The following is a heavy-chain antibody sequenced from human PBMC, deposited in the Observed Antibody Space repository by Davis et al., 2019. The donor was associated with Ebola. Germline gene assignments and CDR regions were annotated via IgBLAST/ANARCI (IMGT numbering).Heavy chain of an antibody. J-gene: IGHJ6*02. D-gene: IGHD3-10*01. V-gene: IGHV1-46*01. CDR1: GYTFISYY. Sequence: ASVKVSCKASGYTFISYYMHWVRQAPGQGLEWMGIINPSGGSTSYAQKFQGRVTMTRDTSTSTVYMELSSLRSEDTAVYYCARDGRMIGYGSGNRLPYYGMDAWGQGTTVTVSS. CDR2: INPSGGST. CDR3: ARDGRMIGYGSGNRLPYYGMDA.